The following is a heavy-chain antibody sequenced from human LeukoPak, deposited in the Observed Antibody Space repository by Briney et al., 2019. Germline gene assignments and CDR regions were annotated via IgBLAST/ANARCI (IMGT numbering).Heavy chain of an antibody. V-gene: IGHV4-59*01. J-gene: IGHJ4*02. CDR2: ISYSGST. D-gene: IGHD3-3*01. CDR3: ARGATYYDFWSGYTRNLYYFDY. CDR1: GGSISSYY. Sequence: SETLSLTCTVSGGSISSYYWSWIRQPPGKGLEWIGYISYSGSTNYNPSLKSRVTISVDPSKNQFSLKLSFVTAADTAVYYCARGATYYDFWSGYTRNLYYFDYWGQGTLVTVSS.